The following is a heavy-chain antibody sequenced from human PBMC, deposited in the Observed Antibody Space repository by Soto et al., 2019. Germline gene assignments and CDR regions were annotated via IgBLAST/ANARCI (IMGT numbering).Heavy chain of an antibody. CDR2: IYYSGST. CDR3: ARAVIVEVPAAIVAWSAP. V-gene: IGHV4-31*03. J-gene: IGHJ5*02. CDR1: GGSISSGGYY. D-gene: IGHD2-2*01. Sequence: SETLSLTCTVSGGSISSGGYYWSWIRQHPGKGLEWIGYIYYSGSTYYNPSLKSRVTISVDTSKNQFSLKLSSVTAADTAVYYFARAVIVEVPAAIVAWSAPWGQGTLVTVSS.